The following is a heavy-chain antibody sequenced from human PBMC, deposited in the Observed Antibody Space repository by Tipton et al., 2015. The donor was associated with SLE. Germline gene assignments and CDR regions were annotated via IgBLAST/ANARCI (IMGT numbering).Heavy chain of an antibody. CDR1: GFTFSSYG. J-gene: IGHJ1*01. D-gene: IGHD3-9*01. CDR3: ARGDIGAAEYFQH. CDR2: IWYDGSNK. V-gene: IGHV3-33*01. Sequence: SLRLSCAASGFTFSSYGMHWVRQAPGKGLEWVAVIWYDGSNKYYADSVKGRFTISRDNSKNTLYLQMNSLRAEDTAVYYCARGDIGAAEYFQHWGQGTLVTVSS.